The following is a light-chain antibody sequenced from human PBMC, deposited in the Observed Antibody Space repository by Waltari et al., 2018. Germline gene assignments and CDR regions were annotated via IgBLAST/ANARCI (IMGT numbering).Light chain of an antibody. CDR3: CSYTSNSFSYV. Sequence: QSALTQPASVSGSPGQSIAISCTGTRSDVGVHNSVSWYQQHPGKAPKLMIYEVSTRPSGVSNRFSGSKSGNTASLTISGLQAEDEADYYCCSYTSNSFSYVFGTGTKVTVL. V-gene: IGLV2-14*01. CDR1: RSDVGVHNS. J-gene: IGLJ1*01. CDR2: EVS.